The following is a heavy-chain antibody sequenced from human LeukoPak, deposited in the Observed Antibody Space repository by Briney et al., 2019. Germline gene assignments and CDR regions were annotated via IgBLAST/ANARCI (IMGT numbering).Heavy chain of an antibody. D-gene: IGHD5-18*01. CDR3: ARARGNTYGYFEY. CDR1: GLTLSGYW. CDR2: INGDASST. V-gene: IGHV3-74*01. J-gene: IGHJ4*02. Sequence: GGSLRLSCVASGLTLSGYWMHCVRQAPGKGLVWVSRINGDASSTSYADSVKGRFTISRDNAKSTLYLQMNSLRVEDTAVYYCARARGNTYGYFEYWGQGTLVTVSS.